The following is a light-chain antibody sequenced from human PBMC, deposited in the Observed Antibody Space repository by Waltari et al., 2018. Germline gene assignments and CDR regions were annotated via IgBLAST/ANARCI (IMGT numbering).Light chain of an antibody. Sequence: EVVLTQSPSTLSLSPGERATLSCRASQSVDSTYLAWYQQKPGQAPTLLIYKTSTRATGIPDRFSGSGSGTDFSLNINILEPGDSAVYYCQQFGGSPMYTFGLGTKLEIK. CDR3: QQFGGSPMYT. CDR2: KTS. J-gene: IGKJ2*01. CDR1: QSVDSTY. V-gene: IGKV3-20*01.